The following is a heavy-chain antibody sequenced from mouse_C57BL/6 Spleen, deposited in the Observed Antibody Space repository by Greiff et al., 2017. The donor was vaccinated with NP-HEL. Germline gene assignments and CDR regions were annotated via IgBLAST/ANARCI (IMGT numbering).Heavy chain of an antibody. Sequence: EVMLVESGGGLVKPGGSLKLSCAASGFTFSSYAMSWVRQTPEKRLEWVATISDGGSYTYYPDNVKGRFTISRDNAKNNLYLQMSHLKSEDTAMYYCARDSYGSSYYAMDYWGQGTSVTVSS. CDR3: ARDSYGSSYYAMDY. CDR2: ISDGGSYT. J-gene: IGHJ4*01. CDR1: GFTFSSYA. V-gene: IGHV5-4*03. D-gene: IGHD1-1*01.